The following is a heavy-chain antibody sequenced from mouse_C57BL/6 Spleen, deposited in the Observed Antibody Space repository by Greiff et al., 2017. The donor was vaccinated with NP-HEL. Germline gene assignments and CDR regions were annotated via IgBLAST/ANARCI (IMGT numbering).Heavy chain of an antibody. CDR3: TAPNYYGSDYFDY. Sequence: EVKLVESGGGLVQPGGSMKLSCVASGFTFSNYWMNWVRQSPEKGLEWVAQIRLKSDNYATHYAESVKGRFTISRDDSKSSVYLQMNNLRAEDTGIYYCTAPNYYGSDYFDYWGQGTTLTVSS. CDR2: IRLKSDNYAT. J-gene: IGHJ2*01. CDR1: GFTFSNYW. V-gene: IGHV6-3*01. D-gene: IGHD1-1*01.